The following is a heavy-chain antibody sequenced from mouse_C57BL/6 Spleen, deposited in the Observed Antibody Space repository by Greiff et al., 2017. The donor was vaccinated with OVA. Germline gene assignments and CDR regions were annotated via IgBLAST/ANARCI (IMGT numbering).Heavy chain of an antibody. J-gene: IGHJ4*01. Sequence: EVQLQQSGPELVKPGASVKISCKASGYTFTDYYMNWVKQSHGKSLEWIGDINPNNGGTSYNQKFKGKATLTVDKSSSTAYMELRSLTSEDSAVYYCGGGALAMAMDYWGQGTSVTVSS. D-gene: IGHD1-1*02. CDR1: GYTFTDYY. CDR3: GGGALAMAMDY. CDR2: INPNNGGT. V-gene: IGHV1-26*01.